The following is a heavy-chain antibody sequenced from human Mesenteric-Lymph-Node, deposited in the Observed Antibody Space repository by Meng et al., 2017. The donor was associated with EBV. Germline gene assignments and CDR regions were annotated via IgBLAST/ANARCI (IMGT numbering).Heavy chain of an antibody. J-gene: IGHJ5*02. D-gene: IGHD4-17*01. CDR2: IYHSGST. V-gene: IGHV4-4*02. Sequence: QEQLQESGPGLVKPSGRLSLTCAVSGSSISSSYWWIWVRQPPGKGLEWIGEIYHSGSTNYNPSLKSRVTISLDKSKNQFSLKLSSVTAADTAVYYCARAPLYGDNDWFDPWGQGTLVTVSS. CDR1: GSSISSSYW. CDR3: ARAPLYGDNDWFDP.